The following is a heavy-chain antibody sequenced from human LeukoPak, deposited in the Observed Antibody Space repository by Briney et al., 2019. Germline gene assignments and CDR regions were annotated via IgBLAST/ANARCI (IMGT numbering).Heavy chain of an antibody. Sequence: GRSVRLSCLASGFTFSSYPMHWVRQAPGKGLDWVAVISNGGSDKYYADYVKRRFTISTDNSKNTLYLQMIRLRAEDTAVYDGARDGHSSSWYSEEYNWFDPWGQGTLVTVSS. CDR1: GFTFSSYP. D-gene: IGHD6-13*01. J-gene: IGHJ5*02. CDR2: ISNGGSDK. CDR3: ARDGHSSSWYSEEYNWFDP. V-gene: IGHV3-30*04.